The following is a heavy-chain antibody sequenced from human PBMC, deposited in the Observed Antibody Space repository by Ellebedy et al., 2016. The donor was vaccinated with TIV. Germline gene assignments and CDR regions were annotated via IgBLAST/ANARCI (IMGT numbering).Heavy chain of an antibody. J-gene: IGHJ5*02. V-gene: IGHV6-1*01. Sequence: SQTLSLTCXISGDSVSSNSAAWNWIRQSPSRGLEWLGRTYYRSKWYNDYAVSVKSRITINPDTSKNQFSLQLNSVTPEDTAVYYCARGGSSSWYEWFDPWGQGTLVTVSS. CDR2: TYYRSKWYN. D-gene: IGHD6-13*01. CDR3: ARGGSSSWYEWFDP. CDR1: GDSVSSNSAA.